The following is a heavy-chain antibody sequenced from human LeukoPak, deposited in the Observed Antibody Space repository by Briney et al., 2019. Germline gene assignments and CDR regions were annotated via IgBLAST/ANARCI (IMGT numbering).Heavy chain of an antibody. Sequence: GGSLRLSCAASGFTFSNYGMSWVRQAPGKGLEWVSPISGSGGSIYYADSVKGRFTLSRDNSKNTLYLQMSSLKPEDTAVYYCAKAGDRDLVGALYYFDYWGQGTLVTVSS. CDR3: AKAGDRDLVGALYYFDY. CDR2: ISGSGGSI. CDR1: GFTFSNYG. V-gene: IGHV3-23*01. J-gene: IGHJ4*02. D-gene: IGHD1-26*01.